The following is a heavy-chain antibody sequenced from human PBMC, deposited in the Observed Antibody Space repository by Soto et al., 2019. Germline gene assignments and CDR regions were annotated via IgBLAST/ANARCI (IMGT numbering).Heavy chain of an antibody. Sequence: QVTLKESGPVLVKPTETLTLTCTVSGFSLSNARMGVSWIRQPPGKALEWLAHIFSNDEKSYTTSLKTRLTISKDPSESQVVLTMTNMDPVDTATYYCARSSVAGRPLFDYWGQGTLVTVSS. V-gene: IGHV2-26*01. J-gene: IGHJ4*02. CDR1: GFSLSNARMG. CDR3: ARSSVAGRPLFDY. D-gene: IGHD6-6*01. CDR2: IFSNDEK.